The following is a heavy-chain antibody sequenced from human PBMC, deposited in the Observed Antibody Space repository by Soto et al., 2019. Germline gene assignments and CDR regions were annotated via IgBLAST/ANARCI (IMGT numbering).Heavy chain of an antibody. CDR3: ARGRSLGDY. J-gene: IGHJ4*02. CDR1: GGSISSFY. V-gene: IGHV4-59*01. Sequence: QVQLQESGPGLVKPSETLSLACSVSGGSISSFYWSWIRQPPGKGLEWIGYFSYSGTSNYNPSLKSRVTISVDTSTNQFSLKLTSVTAADTAVYYCARGRSLGDYWGQGTLVTVSS. CDR2: FSYSGTS.